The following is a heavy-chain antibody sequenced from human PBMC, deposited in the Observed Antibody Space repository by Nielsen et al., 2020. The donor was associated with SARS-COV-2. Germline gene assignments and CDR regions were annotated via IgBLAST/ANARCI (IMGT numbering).Heavy chain of an antibody. CDR3: ARAIVVVVAATLRYFDL. Sequence: GESLKISCAASGFTFSSYDMHWVRQATGKGLEWVSAIGTAGDTYYPGSVKGRFTISRENAKNSLYLQMNSLRAGDTAVYYCARAIVVVVAATLRYFDLWGRGTLVTVSS. CDR1: GFTFSSYD. CDR2: IGTAGDT. D-gene: IGHD2-15*01. V-gene: IGHV3-13*04. J-gene: IGHJ2*01.